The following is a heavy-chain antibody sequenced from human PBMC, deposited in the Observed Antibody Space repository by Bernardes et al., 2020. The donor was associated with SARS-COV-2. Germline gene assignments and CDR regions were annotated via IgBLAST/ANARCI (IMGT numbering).Heavy chain of an antibody. CDR2: IYYSGST. V-gene: IGHV4-39*07. J-gene: IGHJ4*02. CDR3: ARDTLPPGRIIISPLYFDY. Sequence: SETLSLTCTVSGGSISSSSYYWGWLLQPPGKGLEWIGSIYYSGSTYYNPSLKSRVTISVDTSKNQFSLKLSSVTAADTAVYYCARDTLPPGRIIISPLYFDYWGQGTLVTVSS. CDR1: GGSISSSSYY. D-gene: IGHD3-10*01.